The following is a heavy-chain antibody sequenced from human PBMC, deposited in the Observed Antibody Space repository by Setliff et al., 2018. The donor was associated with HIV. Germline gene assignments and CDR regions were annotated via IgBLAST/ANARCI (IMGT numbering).Heavy chain of an antibody. CDR3: ARDNGVTSYRDAFDI. Sequence: LRLSCAASGFTFTTYAMHWVRQAPGKGLEWVAVISIYDGSEKYYADSVKGRFTISRDNSKNTLYLQMNSLRAEDTAVYYCARDNGVTSYRDAFDIWGQGTMVTVSS. CDR1: GFTFTTYA. J-gene: IGHJ3*02. CDR2: ISIYDGSEK. V-gene: IGHV3-30*14. D-gene: IGHD2-8*01.